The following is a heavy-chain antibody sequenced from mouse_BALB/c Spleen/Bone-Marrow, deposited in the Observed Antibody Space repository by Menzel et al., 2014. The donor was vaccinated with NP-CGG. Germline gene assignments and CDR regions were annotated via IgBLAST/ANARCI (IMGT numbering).Heavy chain of an antibody. CDR1: GYTFTSYV. CDR2: INPYNDDT. D-gene: IGHD2-2*01. CDR3: ARSLYGYDWYFDV. Sequence: VQLQQSGPELVKPGASVKMSCKASGYTFTSYVMHWVKQTPGLGLEWIGYINPYNDDTEYNEKFKGKATLTSDKSSSTAYMGLSSLTSEDSAVFYCARSLYGYDWYFDVWGAGTTVTVSS. V-gene: IGHV1-14*01. J-gene: IGHJ1*01.